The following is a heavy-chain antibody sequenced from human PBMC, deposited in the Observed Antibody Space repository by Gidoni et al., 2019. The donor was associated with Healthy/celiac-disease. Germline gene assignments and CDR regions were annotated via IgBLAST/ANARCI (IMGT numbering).Heavy chain of an antibody. J-gene: IGHJ4*02. CDR3: ARDRAGDDFTQHFDY. D-gene: IGHD3-3*01. CDR2: IWYDGSNK. CDR1: GFTFSSYG. Sequence: QVQLVESGGGVVQPGRSLRLSCAASGFTFSSYGMHWVRQAPGKGLEWVAVIWYDGSNKYYADSVKGRFTISRDNSKNTLYLQMNSLRAEDTAVYYCARDRAGDDFTQHFDYWGQGTLVTVSS. V-gene: IGHV3-33*01.